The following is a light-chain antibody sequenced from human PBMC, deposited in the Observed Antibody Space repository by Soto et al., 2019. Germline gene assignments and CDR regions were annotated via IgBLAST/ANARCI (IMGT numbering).Light chain of an antibody. V-gene: IGKV1-5*01. CDR2: DAS. CDR3: HSRA. CDR1: QGISTW. Sequence: DIQMTQSPYILSASVRDRVTITCRASQGISTWLAWYEQKPGRAPKLLIYDASTLECGVPSRFSGSGSETEFPLTISRLQPDDFATYFCHSRAFGQGTRLEIK. J-gene: IGKJ5*01.